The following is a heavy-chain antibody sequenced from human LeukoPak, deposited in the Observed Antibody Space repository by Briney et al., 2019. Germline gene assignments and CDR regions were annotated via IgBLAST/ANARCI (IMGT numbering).Heavy chain of an antibody. D-gene: IGHD3-22*01. Sequence: SETLSLTCAVYGGSSSGYYWSWIRQPPGKGLEWIGEINHIGSTNYNPSLKSRVTISVDTSKNQFSLKLSSVTAADTAVYYCARGVPYYDSSGYYYPFFDYWGQGTLVTVSS. CDR3: ARGVPYYDSSGYYYPFFDY. CDR1: GGSSSGYY. CDR2: INHIGST. V-gene: IGHV4-34*09. J-gene: IGHJ4*02.